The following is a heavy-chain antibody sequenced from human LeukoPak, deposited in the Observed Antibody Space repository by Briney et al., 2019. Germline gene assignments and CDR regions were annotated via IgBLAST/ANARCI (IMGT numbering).Heavy chain of an antibody. D-gene: IGHD6-6*01. CDR1: GFTFRDHY. V-gene: IGHV3-11*04. Sequence: PGGSLRLSCAASGFTFRDHYMSWIRQAPGKGLEWVSYISNDGTTINYADSVKGLFTVSRDNAKNSMYLQMNSLRVEDTAVYYCVRTARLSDYWGQGTLVTVSS. J-gene: IGHJ4*02. CDR2: ISNDGTTI. CDR3: VRTARLSDY.